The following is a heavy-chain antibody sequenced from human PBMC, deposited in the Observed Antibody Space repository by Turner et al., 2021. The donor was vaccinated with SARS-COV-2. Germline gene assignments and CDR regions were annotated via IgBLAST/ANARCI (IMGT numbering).Heavy chain of an antibody. V-gene: IGHV3-21*01. J-gene: IGHJ4*02. CDR1: GCTFSSYS. CDR3: ARAGGVY. Sequence: EVQLLGSGGGLFKPGGSLRLSCAASGCTFSSYSMNGVRQAPGKGLEWVPAISSSSSYRYYANSVKGRFTISIDNAKNSLYLQMNSLRAEDTAVYYCARAGGVYWGQGTLVTVSS. D-gene: IGHD3-16*01. CDR2: ISSSSSYR.